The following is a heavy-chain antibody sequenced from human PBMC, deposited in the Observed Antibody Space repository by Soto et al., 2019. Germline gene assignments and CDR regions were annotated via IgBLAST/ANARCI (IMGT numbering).Heavy chain of an antibody. CDR1: GYTFTSDD. D-gene: IGHD3-10*01. CDR2: MNPNSGNT. J-gene: IGHJ4*02. V-gene: IGHV1-8*01. CDR3: ARGLSHYYGSGPGEN. Sequence: ASVKVSCKASGYTFTSDDINWVRQATGQGLEWMGWMNPNSGNTGYAQKFQGRVTMTRNTSITTAYMELSSLTFEDTAVYYCARGLSHYYGSGPGENWGQGTLVTVSS.